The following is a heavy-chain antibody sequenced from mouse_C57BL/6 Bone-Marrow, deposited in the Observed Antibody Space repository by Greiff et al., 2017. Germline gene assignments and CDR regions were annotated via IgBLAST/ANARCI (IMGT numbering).Heavy chain of an antibody. V-gene: IGHV1-62-2*01. CDR2: FYPGGGSI. Sequence: QVQLQQSGAGLVKPGASVKLSCTASAYTFTEYTIPWVNQSSGQGLEWIGWFYPGGGSIKSNEKFKDKATLTADKSSSTVYMALSRLTSEDSAVYFCARDGFTTVVAPFAYWGQGTLVTVSA. CDR1: AYTFTEYT. CDR3: ARDGFTTVVAPFAY. J-gene: IGHJ3*01. D-gene: IGHD1-1*01.